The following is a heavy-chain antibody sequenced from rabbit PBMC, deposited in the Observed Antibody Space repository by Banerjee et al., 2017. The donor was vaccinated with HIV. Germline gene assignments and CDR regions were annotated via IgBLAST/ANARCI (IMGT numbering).Heavy chain of an antibody. J-gene: IGHJ2*01. V-gene: IGHV1S45*01. D-gene: IGHD8-1*01. CDR2: IDPVFGST. CDR1: GFSFSSSYW. Sequence: QEQLEESGGGLVQPEGSLTLTCTASGFSFSSSYWICWVRQAPGKGLEWIGYIDPVFGSTYYASWVNGRFTISSHNAQNTLYLQLNSLTAADTATYFCARGIVTGSSFYKEAFHPWGPGTLVTVS. CDR3: ARGIVTGSSFYKEAFHP.